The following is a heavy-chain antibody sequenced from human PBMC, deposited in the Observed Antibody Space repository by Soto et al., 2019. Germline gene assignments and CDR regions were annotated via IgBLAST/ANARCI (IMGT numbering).Heavy chain of an antibody. D-gene: IGHD2-2*03. CDR2: ISGSGGST. Sequence: GGSLRLSCAASGFTFSSYAMSWVRQAPGKRLEWVSAISGSGGSTYYADSVKGRFTISRDNSKNTLYLQMNSLRAEDTAVYYCAKAMDIVVVPAATLGYWGQGTLVTVSS. CDR3: AKAMDIVVVPAATLGY. J-gene: IGHJ4*02. V-gene: IGHV3-23*01. CDR1: GFTFSSYA.